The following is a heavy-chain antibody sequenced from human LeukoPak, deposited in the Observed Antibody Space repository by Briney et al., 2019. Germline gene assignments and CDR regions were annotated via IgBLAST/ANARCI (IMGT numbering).Heavy chain of an antibody. CDR3: ARDEANYGSGFGAFDI. D-gene: IGHD3-10*01. CDR1: GYTFTGYY. CDR2: INPNSGGT. Sequence: GASVKVSCKGSGYTFTGYYMHWVRQAPGQGLEWMGWINPNSGGTNYAQKFQGWVTMTRGTSISTAYMELSRLRSDDTAVYYCARDEANYGSGFGAFDIWGQGTMVTVSS. J-gene: IGHJ3*02. V-gene: IGHV1-2*04.